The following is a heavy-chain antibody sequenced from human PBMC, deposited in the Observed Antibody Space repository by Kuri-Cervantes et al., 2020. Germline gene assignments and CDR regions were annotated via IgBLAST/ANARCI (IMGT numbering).Heavy chain of an antibody. J-gene: IGHJ5*02. CDR3: ARDLGTAGVVT. CDR1: GFTFSSYS. V-gene: IGHV3-21*04. D-gene: IGHD6-13*01. CDR2: ISSSSSYI. Sequence: GGSLRLSCAASGFTFSSYSMNWVRQAPGKGLEWVSSISSSSSYIYYADSVKGRFTISRDNAKNSLYLQMNSLRAEDTAVYYCARDLGTAGVVTWGQGTLVTVSS.